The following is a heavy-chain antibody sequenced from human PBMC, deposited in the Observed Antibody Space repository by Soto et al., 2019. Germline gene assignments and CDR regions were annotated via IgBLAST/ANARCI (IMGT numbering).Heavy chain of an antibody. CDR2: ISGSSGST. CDR3: AIGMYYYDSSGYYKEDDAFDI. J-gene: IGHJ3*02. V-gene: IGHV3-23*01. CDR1: GFTFSSYA. D-gene: IGHD3-22*01. Sequence: GGSLRLSCAASGFTFSSYAMSWVRQAPGKKQEWVSAISGSSGSTYYADSVKGRFTISRDNAKNSLYLQMNSLRAEDTAVYFCAIGMYYYDSSGYYKEDDAFDIWGQGTMVTVSS.